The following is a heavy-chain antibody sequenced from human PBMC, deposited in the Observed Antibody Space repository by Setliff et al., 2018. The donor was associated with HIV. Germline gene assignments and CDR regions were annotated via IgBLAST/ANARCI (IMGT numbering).Heavy chain of an antibody. Sequence: SSETLSLTCSVSGGSINNDIYFWSWIRQHPGKGLEWIGYIYYSGSTYYNPSLKSRITISVDTSKNQFSLRLSSVTAADTAVYYCARSGSSSPYYFDYWGQGTLVTVSS. J-gene: IGHJ4*02. CDR3: ARSGSSSPYYFDY. CDR2: IYYSGST. D-gene: IGHD6-6*01. CDR1: GGSINNDIYF. V-gene: IGHV4-31*03.